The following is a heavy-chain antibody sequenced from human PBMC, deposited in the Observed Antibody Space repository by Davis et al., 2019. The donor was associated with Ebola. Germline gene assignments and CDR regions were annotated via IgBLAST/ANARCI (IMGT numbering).Heavy chain of an antibody. Sequence: GESLKISCAASGFTFSDYDMNWVRQAPGKGLEWVSSITSSSTYKYYADSVRGRFTISRDNAKNSLFLQMDSLKAEDTAVDYCARGSPQRDIFGGGGDFYYGFDVWGKGTTVTVSS. CDR1: GFTFSDYD. CDR3: ARGSPQRDIFGGGGDFYYGFDV. CDR2: ITSSSTYK. J-gene: IGHJ6*04. V-gene: IGHV3-21*01. D-gene: IGHD3-10*01.